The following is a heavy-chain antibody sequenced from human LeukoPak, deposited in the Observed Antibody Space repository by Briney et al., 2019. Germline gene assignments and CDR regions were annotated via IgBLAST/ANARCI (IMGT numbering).Heavy chain of an antibody. V-gene: IGHV3-30*02. CDR2: IRYDGSKK. D-gene: IGHD1-26*01. CDR1: GFIFSSYG. CDR3: ARDGEWELLRPAYFDY. J-gene: IGHJ4*02. Sequence: GGSLRLSCAASGFIFSSYGMHWVRQAPGKGLEWVAFIRYDGSKKYYADSVKGRFTISRDNSKNTLYLQMNSLRAEDTAVYYCARDGEWELLRPAYFDYWGQGTLVTVSS.